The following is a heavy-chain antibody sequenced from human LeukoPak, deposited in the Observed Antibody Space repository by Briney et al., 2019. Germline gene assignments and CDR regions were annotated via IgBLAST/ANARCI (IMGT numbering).Heavy chain of an antibody. CDR2: ISYDGSNK. J-gene: IGHJ4*02. CDR1: GFTFSSYG. Sequence: GRSLRLSCAASGFTFSSYGMHWVRQAPGKGLEWVAVISYDGSNKYYADSAKGRFTISRDNSKNTLYLQMNSMRAEDTAVYYCEKGTIFRLRPGYYFDYWGQGNLVTVSS. V-gene: IGHV3-30*18. D-gene: IGHD2-21*01. CDR3: EKGTIFRLRPGYYFDY.